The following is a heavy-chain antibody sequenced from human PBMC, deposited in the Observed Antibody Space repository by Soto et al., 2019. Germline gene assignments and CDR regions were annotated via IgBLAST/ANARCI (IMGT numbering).Heavy chain of an antibody. Sequence: PGESLKISCAASGFTFSSYAMHWVRQAPGKGLEWVAVISYDGSNKYYADSVKGRFTISRDNSKNTLYLQMNSLRAEDTAVYYCARDRYCSSTSCYYFDYWGKGTLVTVSS. V-gene: IGHV3-30-3*01. CDR2: ISYDGSNK. CDR3: ARDRYCSSTSCYYFDY. D-gene: IGHD2-2*01. CDR1: GFTFSSYA. J-gene: IGHJ4*02.